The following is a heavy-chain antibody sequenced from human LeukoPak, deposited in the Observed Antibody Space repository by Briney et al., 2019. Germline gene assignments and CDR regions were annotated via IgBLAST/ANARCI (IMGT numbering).Heavy chain of an antibody. CDR2: INANSGAT. Sequence: GGSLRLSCAASGFAFSFYAMSWLRQPPGKGLEWVSTINANSGATSYAASVRGRFTISRDNSKNTLYLQVNTLRADNTATYYCAKPISGGLAVTADWFHPWGQGTLVVVSS. CDR3: AKPISGGLAVTADWFHP. J-gene: IGHJ5*01. CDR1: GFAFSFYA. D-gene: IGHD6-19*01. V-gene: IGHV3-23*01.